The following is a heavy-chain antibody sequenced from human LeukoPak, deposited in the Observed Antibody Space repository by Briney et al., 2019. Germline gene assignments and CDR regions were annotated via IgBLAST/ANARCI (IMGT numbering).Heavy chain of an antibody. CDR1: GFTFSSYA. D-gene: IGHD3-10*01. V-gene: IGHV3-30*04. Sequence: GGSLRLSCAASGFTFSSYAMHWVRQAPGKGLEWVAVISYDGSNKYCADSVKGRFTISRDNSKNTLYLQMNSLRAEDTAVYYCARDFRRRITMVRGVIITFPDYWGQGTLVTVSS. CDR2: ISYDGSNK. CDR3: ARDFRRRITMVRGVIITFPDY. J-gene: IGHJ4*02.